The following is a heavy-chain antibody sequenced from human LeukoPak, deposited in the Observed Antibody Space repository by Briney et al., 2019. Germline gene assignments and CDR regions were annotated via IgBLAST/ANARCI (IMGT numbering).Heavy chain of an antibody. CDR3: ARNGGSNFGAFDI. J-gene: IGHJ3*02. D-gene: IGHD1-26*01. CDR2: TIPIFGTA. CDR1: GGTFSSYA. Sequence: SVKVSCKASGGTFSSYAISWVRRAPGQGLEWMGGTIPIFGTANYAQKFQGRVTITADESTSTAYMELSSLRSEDTAVYYCARNGGSNFGAFDIWGQGTMVTVSS. V-gene: IGHV1-69*13.